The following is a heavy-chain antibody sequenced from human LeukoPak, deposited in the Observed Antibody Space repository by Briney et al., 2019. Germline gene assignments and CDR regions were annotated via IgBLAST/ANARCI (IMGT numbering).Heavy chain of an antibody. CDR3: AKVLGRGYYYIDV. V-gene: IGHV3-33*06. CDR2: IWYDGTNK. Sequence: GGSLRLSCAASGFTFSSYGMHWVRQAPGKGLEWVALIWYDGTNKYYADSVKGRCPISRDNSKNTLYMQMSSLRAEDTAVYYCAKVLGRGYYYIDVWGKGTTVTVSS. J-gene: IGHJ6*03. D-gene: IGHD1-1*01. CDR1: GFTFSSYG.